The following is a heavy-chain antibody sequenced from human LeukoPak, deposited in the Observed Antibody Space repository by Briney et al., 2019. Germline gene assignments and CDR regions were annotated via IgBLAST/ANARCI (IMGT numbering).Heavy chain of an antibody. CDR3: AREAVVVVAANYYYYMDV. Sequence: SQTLSLTCSISGDSVSSNSAAWNWIRQSPSRGLEWLGRTYYRSKWYNDYAVSVKSRITINPDTSKNQFSLQLNSVTPEDTAVYYCAREAVVVVAANYYYYMDVWGKGTTVTVSS. CDR2: TYYRSKWYN. J-gene: IGHJ6*03. V-gene: IGHV6-1*01. CDR1: GDSVSSNSAA. D-gene: IGHD2-15*01.